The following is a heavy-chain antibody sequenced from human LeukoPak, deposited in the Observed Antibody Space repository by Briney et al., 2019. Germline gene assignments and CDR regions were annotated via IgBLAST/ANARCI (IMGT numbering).Heavy chain of an antibody. CDR2: ISGTGGSA. CDR3: AKDRGTYCGGDCYSDI. Sequence: GGSLRLSCAASGFTFTTYAMSWVREAPGKGLEWVSTISGTGGSAYYADSVKGRFTISRDNSKNTLYLQMNSLRAEDTAVYYCAKDRGTYCGGDCYSDIWGQGTMVTVSS. D-gene: IGHD2-21*02. V-gene: IGHV3-23*01. J-gene: IGHJ3*02. CDR1: GFTFTTYA.